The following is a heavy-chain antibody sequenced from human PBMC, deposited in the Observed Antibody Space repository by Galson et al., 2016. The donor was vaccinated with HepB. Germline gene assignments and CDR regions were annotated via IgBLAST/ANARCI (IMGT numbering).Heavy chain of an antibody. D-gene: IGHD3-16*02. CDR2: IGGSGDNT. CDR3: AKDLLSDYVWGSYRFQD. CDR1: GFSFSTYA. J-gene: IGHJ1*01. Sequence: SLRLSCAVSGFSFSTYAMSWVRQAPGKGLVWVSTIGGSGDNTYYADSVKGRFTIPRDNSMNTLYLQMNSLRAEDTAGYYCAKDLLSDYVWGSYRFQDWGQGAPVTVSS. V-gene: IGHV3-23*01.